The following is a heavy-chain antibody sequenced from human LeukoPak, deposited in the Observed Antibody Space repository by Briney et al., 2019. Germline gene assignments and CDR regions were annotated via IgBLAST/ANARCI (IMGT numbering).Heavy chain of an antibody. V-gene: IGHV4-59*12. CDR2: IYHSGST. J-gene: IGHJ4*02. D-gene: IGHD4-11*01. CDR3: ARRTTVTIPFGY. CDR1: GGSISTYY. Sequence: SETLSLTCTVSGGSISTYYWNWIRQPPGKGLEWIGYIYHSGSTNYNPALKSRVTISVDKSKNQFSLKLSSVTAADTAVFYCARRTTVTIPFGYWGQGTLVTVSS.